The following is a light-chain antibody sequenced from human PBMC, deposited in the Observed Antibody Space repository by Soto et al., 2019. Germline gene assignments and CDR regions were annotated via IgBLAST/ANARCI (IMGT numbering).Light chain of an antibody. CDR1: QSVSSSY. Sequence: IVLPQSPGPLSLSTGERATLTCRASQSVSSSYLAWYQQKPGQAPRLLIYGASSRATGIPDRFSGSGSGTDFTLTISRLEPEDFAVYYCQQRSNWPQTFGQGTKVE. CDR3: QQRSNWPQT. J-gene: IGKJ1*01. CDR2: GAS. V-gene: IGKV3D-20*02.